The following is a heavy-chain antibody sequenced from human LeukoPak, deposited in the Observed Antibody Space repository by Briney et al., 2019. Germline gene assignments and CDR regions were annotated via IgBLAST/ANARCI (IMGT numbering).Heavy chain of an antibody. D-gene: IGHD6-19*01. CDR2: IYYSGST. V-gene: IGHV4-30-4*01. CDR1: GGSISSGDYY. J-gene: IGHJ4*02. Sequence: SETLSLTCTVSGGSISSGDYYWSWIRQPPGKGLKWIGYIYYSGSTYYNPSLKSRVTISVDTSKNQFSLKLSSVTAADTAVYYCASNPFYSSGWQIDYWGQGTLVTVSS. CDR3: ASNPFYSSGWQIDY.